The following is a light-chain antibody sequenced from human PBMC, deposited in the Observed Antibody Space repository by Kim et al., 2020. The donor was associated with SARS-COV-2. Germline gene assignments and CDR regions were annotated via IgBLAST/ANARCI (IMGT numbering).Light chain of an antibody. V-gene: IGLV4-69*01. CDR2: LNRDGCH. J-gene: IGLJ2*01. Sequence: SVKFTCNLRRGNSGYAIGGHQEQRGKCPRYLMKLNRDGCHRKGDGIPDRFSGSSAGAERYLTIASLQSEDEADYYCQTWCTGIVVFGGGTQLTVL. CDR1: RGNSGYA. CDR3: QTWCTGIVV.